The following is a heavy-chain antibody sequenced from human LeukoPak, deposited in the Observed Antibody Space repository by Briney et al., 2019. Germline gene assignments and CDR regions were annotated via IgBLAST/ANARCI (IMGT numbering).Heavy chain of an antibody. CDR3: ARLRADYFDY. CDR1: GGSISSFY. Sequence: SETLPLTCTVSGGSISSFYCSWIRQPPGKGLEWIGYIYYSGSTNYNPSLKSRVTISVDTSKNQFSLKLSSVTAADTAVYYCARLRADYFDYWGQGTLVTVSS. CDR2: IYYSGST. D-gene: IGHD5-24*01. V-gene: IGHV4-59*01. J-gene: IGHJ4*02.